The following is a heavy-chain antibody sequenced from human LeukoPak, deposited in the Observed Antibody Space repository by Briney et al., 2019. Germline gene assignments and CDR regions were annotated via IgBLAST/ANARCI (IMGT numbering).Heavy chain of an antibody. J-gene: IGHJ4*02. D-gene: IGHD4-17*01. V-gene: IGHV4-59*01. CDR3: ARVSGTTGWTIDY. CDR1: GGSISSYY. CDR2: IYYSGST. Sequence: SETLSLTCTVSGGSISSYYWSWIRQPPGKGLEWIGYIYYSGSTNYNPSLKSRVTISVDTSKNQFSLKLSSVTAADTAVYYCARVSGTTGWTIDYWGQGTLVTVSS.